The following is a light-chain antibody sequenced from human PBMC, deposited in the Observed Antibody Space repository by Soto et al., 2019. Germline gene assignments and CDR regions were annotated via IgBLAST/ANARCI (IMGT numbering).Light chain of an antibody. CDR2: GAS. Sequence: EIVMTQSPATLSVSPWERATLSCRASQSVSSLLAWYQQKPGQAPRLLIYGASTRATGIPARFSGSGSGTEFTLTISSLQSEDFAVYYCQQYNNWPPWTFGQGTKVDIK. CDR3: QQYNNWPPWT. CDR1: QSVSSL. V-gene: IGKV3-15*01. J-gene: IGKJ1*01.